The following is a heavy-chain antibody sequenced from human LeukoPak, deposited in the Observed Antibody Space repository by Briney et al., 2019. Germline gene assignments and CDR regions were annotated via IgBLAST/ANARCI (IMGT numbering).Heavy chain of an antibody. CDR3: ARIPFMIPSTPFDY. CDR1: GYTFTDYY. D-gene: IGHD3-16*01. Sequence: ASVKVSCKASGYTFTDYYIHWVRQAPGQGLEWMGWINPNSGDTNYAQKFQGRVTMTRDTSISTAYMELRSLRSDDTAVYYCARIPFMIPSTPFDYWGQGTLVTVSS. J-gene: IGHJ4*02. V-gene: IGHV1-2*02. CDR2: INPNSGDT.